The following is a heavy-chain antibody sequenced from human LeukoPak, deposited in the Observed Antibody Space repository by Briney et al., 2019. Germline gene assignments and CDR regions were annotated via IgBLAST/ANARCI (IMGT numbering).Heavy chain of an antibody. CDR3: AREKGYYGSGSYVPGFDY. CDR2: IKQDGSEK. D-gene: IGHD3-10*01. V-gene: IGHV3-7*01. CDR1: GFTFSSYW. Sequence: GGSLRLSCAASGFTFSSYWMSWVRQAPGKGLEWVANIKQDGSEKYYVDSVKGRFTISRDNAKNSLYLQMNSLRAEDTAVYYCAREKGYYGSGSYVPGFDYWGQGTLVTVSS. J-gene: IGHJ4*02.